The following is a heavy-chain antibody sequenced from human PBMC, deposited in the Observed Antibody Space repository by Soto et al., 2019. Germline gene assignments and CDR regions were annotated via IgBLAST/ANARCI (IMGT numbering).Heavy chain of an antibody. J-gene: IGHJ4*02. CDR1: GGSISSGGYS. CDR2: IYHSGRT. CDR3: ARGPPHSH. Sequence: SETLSLTCAVSGGSISSGGYSWSWIRQPPGKGLEWIGYIYHSGRTYYNPSLKSRVTISEDRSKNQFSLKLSSVTAADTAVYYCARGPPHSHWGQGTLVTVSS. D-gene: IGHD2-21*01. V-gene: IGHV4-30-2*01.